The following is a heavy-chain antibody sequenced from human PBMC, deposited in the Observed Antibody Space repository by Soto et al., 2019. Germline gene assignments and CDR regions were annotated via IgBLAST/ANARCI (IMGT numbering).Heavy chain of an antibody. J-gene: IGHJ4*02. Sequence: GGSLRLSCAASGFTFSSYAMHWVRQAPGKGLEWVAVISYDGSNKYYADSVKGRFTISRDNSKNTLYLQMNSLRAEDTAVYYCATSIAAAGKFYFDYWGQGTLVTVSS. D-gene: IGHD6-13*01. V-gene: IGHV3-30-3*01. CDR1: GFTFSSYA. CDR3: ATSIAAAGKFYFDY. CDR2: ISYDGSNK.